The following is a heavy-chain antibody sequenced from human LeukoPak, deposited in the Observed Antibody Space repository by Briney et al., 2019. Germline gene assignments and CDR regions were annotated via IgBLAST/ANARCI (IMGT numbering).Heavy chain of an antibody. Sequence: TSETLSLTCTVSNGSISDYYWSWIRQPPGKGLEWIGYIFYSGSTNYSPSLKSRVTLSVDTSKTQFYLSLSSVTAADTAVYYCAREDSGSYYNFYYFYMDVWGKGTTVTISS. J-gene: IGHJ6*03. CDR1: NGSISDYY. CDR2: IFYSGST. V-gene: IGHV4-59*12. CDR3: AREDSGSYYNFYYFYMDV. D-gene: IGHD3-10*01.